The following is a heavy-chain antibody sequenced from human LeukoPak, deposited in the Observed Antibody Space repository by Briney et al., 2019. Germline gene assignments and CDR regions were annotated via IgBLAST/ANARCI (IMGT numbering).Heavy chain of an antibody. J-gene: IGHJ6*03. Sequence: PSETLSLTCTVSGYSISSGYYWGWIRQPPGKGLEWIGSIYHSGSTYYNPSLKSRVTISVDTSKNQFSLKLSSVTAADTAVYYCARDPPSSSGWYSVYYYYMDVWGKGTTVTVSS. V-gene: IGHV4-38-2*02. CDR1: GYSISSGYY. CDR2: IYHSGST. D-gene: IGHD6-19*01. CDR3: ARDPPSSSGWYSVYYYYMDV.